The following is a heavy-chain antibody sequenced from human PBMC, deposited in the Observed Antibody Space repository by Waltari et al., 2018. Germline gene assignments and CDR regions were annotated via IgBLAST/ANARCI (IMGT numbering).Heavy chain of an antibody. CDR2: ISSSGDTT. D-gene: IGHD2-15*01. J-gene: IGHJ4*02. V-gene: IGHV3-23*01. CDR1: GFTFTSYA. CDR3: AKRLGRGFDY. Sequence: EVQLLESGGGLVQPGGSLRLSCAASGFTFTSYAMSWVRQAPGKGLEGVSGISSSGDTTYYADSVKGRFTISRANSKNTLYLQMNSLRAEDTAVYYCAKRLGRGFDYWGQGTLVTVSS.